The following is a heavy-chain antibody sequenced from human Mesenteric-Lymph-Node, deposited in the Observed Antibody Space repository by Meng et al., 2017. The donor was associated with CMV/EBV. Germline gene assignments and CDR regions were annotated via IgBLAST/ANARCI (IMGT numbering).Heavy chain of an antibody. CDR2: INHSGST. V-gene: IGHV4-34*01. J-gene: IGHJ4*02. CDR3: ARHQRWLKSEGGFNY. D-gene: IGHD4-23*01. CDR1: GGSFSGYY. Sequence: QEQLQQGGAGLLKPSATLSLTGAVYGGSFSGYYWSWIRQPPGKGLEWIGEINHSGSTNYNPSLKSRVTISVDTSKNQFSLKLSSVTAADTAVYYCARHQRWLKSEGGFNYWGQGTLVTVSS.